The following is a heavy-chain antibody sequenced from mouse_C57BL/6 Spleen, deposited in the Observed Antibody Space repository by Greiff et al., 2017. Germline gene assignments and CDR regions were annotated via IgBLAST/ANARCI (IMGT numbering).Heavy chain of an antibody. V-gene: IGHV1-18*01. D-gene: IGHD2-4*01. Sequence: EVKLQQSGPELVKPGASVKIPCKASGYTFTDYNMDWVKQSPGKSLEWIGDINPNNGGTIYNQKFKGKATLPVDKSSSTAYMELRSLTSEDTAVYYCARGGIYYDYDGTMDYWGQGTSVTVAS. CDR1: GYTFTDYN. CDR2: INPNNGGT. J-gene: IGHJ4*01. CDR3: ARGGIYYDYDGTMDY.